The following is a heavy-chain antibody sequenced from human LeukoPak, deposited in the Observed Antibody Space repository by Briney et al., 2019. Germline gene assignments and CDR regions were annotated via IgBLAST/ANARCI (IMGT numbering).Heavy chain of an antibody. CDR3: AAVAAAGTAYYYYGMDV. CDR1: GFTFSSYG. Sequence: GGSLRLSCAASGFTFSSYGMHWVRQAPGKGLVWVSRINSDGSSTSYAASVKGRFTTSRDNAKNTLYLQMNSLRAEDTAVYYCAAVAAAGTAYYYYGMDVWGQGTTVTVSS. D-gene: IGHD6-13*01. CDR2: INSDGSST. J-gene: IGHJ6*02. V-gene: IGHV3-74*01.